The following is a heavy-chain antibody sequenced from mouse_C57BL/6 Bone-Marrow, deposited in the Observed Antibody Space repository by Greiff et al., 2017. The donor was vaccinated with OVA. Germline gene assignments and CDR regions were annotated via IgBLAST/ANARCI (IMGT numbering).Heavy chain of an antibody. J-gene: IGHJ4*01. D-gene: IGHD1-1*01. CDR2: IRNKANGYTT. V-gene: IGHV7-3*01. CDR3: ARDEYYGSSYGRYAMDY. CDR1: GFTFTDYY. Sequence: EVKLMESGGGLVQPGGSLSLSCAASGFTFTDYYMSWVRQPPGKALEWLGFIRNKANGYTTEYSASVKGRFTISRDNSQSILYLQMNALRAEDSATYYCARDEYYGSSYGRYAMDYWGQGTSVTVSS.